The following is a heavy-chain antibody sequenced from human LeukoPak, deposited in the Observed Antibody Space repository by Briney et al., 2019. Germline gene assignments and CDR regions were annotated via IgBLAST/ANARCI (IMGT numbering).Heavy chain of an antibody. CDR2: IYYSGST. J-gene: IGHJ5*02. CDR3: AAQDVNWFDP. V-gene: IGHV4-31*03. D-gene: IGHD2-15*01. CDR1: GGSISSGGYY. Sequence: NASETLSLTCTVSGGSISSGGYYWSWIRQHTGKGLEWIGYIYYSGSTYYNPSLKSRVTISVDTSKNQFSLKLSSVTAADTAVYYCAAQDVNWFDPWGQGTLVTVSS.